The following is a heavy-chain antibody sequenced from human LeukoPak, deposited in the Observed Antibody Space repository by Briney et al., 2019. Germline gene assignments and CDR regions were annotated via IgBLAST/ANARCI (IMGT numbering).Heavy chain of an antibody. D-gene: IGHD6-19*01. CDR3: ARGPLAFRRVAGIFS. V-gene: IGHV4-34*01. CDR1: GGSFTGYS. J-gene: IGHJ4*02. Sequence: SETLSLTCAVSGGSFTGYSYTWVRQPPGKGLEWIGEIIHSGGTSNNPSLKSGLTISANTSRKQFSLKVTSVTAADTALYFCARGPLAFRRVAGIFSWGRGSQVAVSS. CDR2: IIHSGGT.